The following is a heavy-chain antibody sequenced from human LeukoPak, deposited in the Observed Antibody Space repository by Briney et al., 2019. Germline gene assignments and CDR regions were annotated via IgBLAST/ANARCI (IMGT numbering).Heavy chain of an antibody. Sequence: ASVKVFCKVSGYTLTELSMHWVRQAPGKGLEWMGGFDPEDGETIYAQKFQGRVTMTEDTSTDTAYMELSSLRSEDTAVYYYLGAGFSLDYWGQGTLVTVSS. D-gene: IGHD3-10*01. CDR1: GYTLTELS. V-gene: IGHV1-24*01. J-gene: IGHJ4*02. CDR3: LGAGFSLDY. CDR2: FDPEDGET.